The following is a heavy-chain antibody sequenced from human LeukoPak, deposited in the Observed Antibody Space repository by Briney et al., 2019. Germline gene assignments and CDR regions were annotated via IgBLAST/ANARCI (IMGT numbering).Heavy chain of an antibody. CDR3: ALTISVAGSNWFDP. D-gene: IGHD6-19*01. Sequence: SETLSLTCTVSGGSISSYYWSWIRQPPGKGLEWIGYIYHSGSTNYNPSLKSRVTISVDTSKKQFSLKLSSVTAADTAVYYCALTISVAGSNWFDPWGQGTLVTVSS. V-gene: IGHV4-59*01. J-gene: IGHJ5*02. CDR1: GGSISSYY. CDR2: IYHSGST.